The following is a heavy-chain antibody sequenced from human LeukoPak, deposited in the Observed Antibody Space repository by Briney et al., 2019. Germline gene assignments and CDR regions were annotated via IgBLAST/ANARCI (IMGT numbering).Heavy chain of an antibody. CDR2: INPSGGST. D-gene: IGHD3-22*01. Sequence: ASVKVSCKASGYTFTGYYMHWVRQAPGQGLEWMGIINPSGGSTSYAQRFQGRVTMTRETSTSTVYMELSNLKSDDTAVYYCARDVASSGYYWDWGQGTLVTVSS. CDR3: ARDVASSGYYWD. CDR1: GYTFTGYY. V-gene: IGHV1-46*01. J-gene: IGHJ4*02.